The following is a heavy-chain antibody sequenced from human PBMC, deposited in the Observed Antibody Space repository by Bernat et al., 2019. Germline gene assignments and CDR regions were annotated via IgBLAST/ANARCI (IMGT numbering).Heavy chain of an antibody. J-gene: IGHJ4*02. V-gene: IGHV3-49*03. CDR3: TRAAVLRYLDWLVRGLDY. CDR1: GFTFGDYA. Sequence: EVQLVESGGGLVQPGRSLRLSCTASGFTFGDYAMSWFRQAPGKGLEWVGFIRSKAYGGTTEYAASVKGRFTISRDDSKSIAYLQMNSLKTEDTAVYYCTRAAVLRYLDWLVRGLDYWGQGTLVTVSS. D-gene: IGHD3-9*01. CDR2: IRSKAYGGTT.